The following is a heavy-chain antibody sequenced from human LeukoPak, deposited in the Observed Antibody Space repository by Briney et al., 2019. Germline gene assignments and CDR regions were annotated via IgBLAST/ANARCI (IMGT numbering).Heavy chain of an antibody. CDR2: ISYDGSNK. Sequence: RPGGSLRLSCVASGFTFSNYWMHWVRQAPGKGLEWVAVISYDGSNKYYADSVKGRFTISRDNSKNTLYLQMNSLRAEDTAVYYCARGGETPYGYFDYWGQGTLVTVSS. J-gene: IGHJ4*02. D-gene: IGHD2-15*01. CDR1: GFTFSNYW. CDR3: ARGGETPYGYFDY. V-gene: IGHV3-30-3*01.